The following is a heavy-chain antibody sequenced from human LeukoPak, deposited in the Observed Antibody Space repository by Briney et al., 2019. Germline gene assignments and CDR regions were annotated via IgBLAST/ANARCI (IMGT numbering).Heavy chain of an antibody. V-gene: IGHV4-34*01. CDR2: INHSGST. Sequence: SETLSLTCAVYGGSFSGYYWSWIRQPPGKGLEWIGEINHSGSTNYNPSLKSRVTISVDTSKNQFSLELTSVTAADTAVYYCARAGGSGLIDYWGQGTLVTVSS. J-gene: IGHJ4*02. CDR3: ARAGGSGLIDY. CDR1: GGSFSGYY. D-gene: IGHD6-19*01.